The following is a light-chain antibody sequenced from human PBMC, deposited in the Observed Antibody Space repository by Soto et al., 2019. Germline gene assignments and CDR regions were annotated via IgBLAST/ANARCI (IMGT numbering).Light chain of an antibody. CDR2: GAS. CDR1: QSVSSSN. J-gene: IGKJ2*01. CDR3: QQYGRSPGYT. V-gene: IGKV3-20*01. Sequence: EIVLTQSPGTLSLSPGERATLSCRASQSVSSSNLAWYQQKAGQAPRLLIYGASNSATDVPDRFSGSGSGTDFTLTISRLEPEDFAVYYCQQYGRSPGYTFGQGTKLEIK.